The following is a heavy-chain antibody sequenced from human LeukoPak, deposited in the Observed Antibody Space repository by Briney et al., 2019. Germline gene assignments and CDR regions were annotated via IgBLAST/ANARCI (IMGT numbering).Heavy chain of an antibody. Sequence: ASVKVSCKASGYTFTDYYLHWVRQAPGHGLEWMGWINPKTGVTKYAQKLQGRVTMTTDTSTSTAYMELRSLRSDDTAVYYCARNYYYGSGSPRAFDIWGQGTMVTVSS. D-gene: IGHD3-10*01. J-gene: IGHJ3*02. CDR1: GYTFTDYY. CDR2: INPKTGVT. V-gene: IGHV1-2*02. CDR3: ARNYYYGSGSPRAFDI.